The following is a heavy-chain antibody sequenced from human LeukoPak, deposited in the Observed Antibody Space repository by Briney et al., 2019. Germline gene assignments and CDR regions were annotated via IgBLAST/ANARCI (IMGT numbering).Heavy chain of an antibody. Sequence: PSETLSLTCAVSGGSISSSSSICWTWVRQPPGEGLEWIGEIYHNGATNYNPSLKSRVTMLLDKSKNQFFLKLNSVTAADTAVYYYARNGGNSDYDYWGQGTLVTVSA. CDR1: GGSISSSSSIC. CDR3: ARNGGNSDYDY. J-gene: IGHJ4*02. CDR2: IYHNGAT. V-gene: IGHV4-4*02. D-gene: IGHD4-23*01.